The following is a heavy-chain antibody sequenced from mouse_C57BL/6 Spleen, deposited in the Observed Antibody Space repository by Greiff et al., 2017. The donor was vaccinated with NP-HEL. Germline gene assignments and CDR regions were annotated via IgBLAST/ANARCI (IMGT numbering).Heavy chain of an antibody. CDR2: ISDGGSYT. CDR1: GFTFSSYA. J-gene: IGHJ3*01. CDR3: AREGNWDRAWLAY. D-gene: IGHD4-1*01. Sequence: EVQGVESGGGLVKPGGSLKLSCAASGFTFSSYAMSWVRQTPEKRLEWVATISDGGSYTYYPDNVKGRFTISRDNAKNNLYLQMSHLKSEDTAMYYCAREGNWDRAWLAYWGQGTLVTVSA. V-gene: IGHV5-4*01.